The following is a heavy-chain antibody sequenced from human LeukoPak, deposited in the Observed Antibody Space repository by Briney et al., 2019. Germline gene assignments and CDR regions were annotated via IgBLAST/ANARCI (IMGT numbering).Heavy chain of an antibody. J-gene: IGHJ4*02. CDR2: INPNSGGT. D-gene: IGHD3-22*01. Sequence: ASVKVSCKASGYTFTGYHMHWVRQAPGQGLEWMGRINPNSGGTGYAQKFRGRVTMTRDTSISTAYMELSRLRFDDTAVYHCARDFYDSNNLWGQGTLVTVSS. V-gene: IGHV1-2*06. CDR3: ARDFYDSNNL. CDR1: GYTFTGYH.